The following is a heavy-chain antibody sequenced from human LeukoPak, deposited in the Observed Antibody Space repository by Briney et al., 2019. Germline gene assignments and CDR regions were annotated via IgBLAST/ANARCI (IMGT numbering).Heavy chain of an antibody. Sequence: PSETLSLTCTVSGGSISTYYWSCIRQPPGKGLEWIGYISYSGSTNYNPSLKSRVTISVDTSKNQFSLKLSSVTAADTAVYYCARYIDIAAREVAYFDYWGQGTLVTVSS. V-gene: IGHV4-59*01. J-gene: IGHJ4*02. D-gene: IGHD6-6*01. CDR2: ISYSGST. CDR1: GGSISTYY. CDR3: ARYIDIAAREVAYFDY.